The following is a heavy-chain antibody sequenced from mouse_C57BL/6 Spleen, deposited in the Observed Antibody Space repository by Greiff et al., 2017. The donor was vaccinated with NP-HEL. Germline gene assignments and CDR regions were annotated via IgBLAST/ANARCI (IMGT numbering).Heavy chain of an antibody. V-gene: IGHV1-69*01. CDR3: ARSSIYYDYDWYFDV. CDR2: IDPSDSYT. CDR1: GYTFTSYW. Sequence: VQLQQPGAELVMPGASVKLSCKASGYTFTSYWMHWVKQRPGQGLEWIGEIDPSDSYTTYNQKFKGKSTLTVDKSSSTAYMQLSSLTSEDSAVYYCARSSIYYDYDWYFDVWGTGTTVTVSS. D-gene: IGHD2-4*01. J-gene: IGHJ1*03.